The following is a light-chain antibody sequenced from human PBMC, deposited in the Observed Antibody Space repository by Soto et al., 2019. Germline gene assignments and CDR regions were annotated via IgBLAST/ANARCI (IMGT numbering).Light chain of an antibody. CDR1: RTVSNR. CDR3: QQYYNWPVT. CDR2: GAS. Sequence: EILMTQSPATLSVSPGARVTFSCRASRTVSNRLAWYQHKPGQAPRLLISGASTGATGIPPRFSGSGSGTEFTLTVDSLQPEDIAVYYCQQYYNWPVTFGGGTKVEIK. J-gene: IGKJ4*01. V-gene: IGKV3-15*01.